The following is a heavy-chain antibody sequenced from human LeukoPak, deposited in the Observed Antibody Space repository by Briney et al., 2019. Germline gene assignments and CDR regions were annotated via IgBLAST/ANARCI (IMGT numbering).Heavy chain of an antibody. V-gene: IGHV3-48*02. CDR1: GFTFSCYS. D-gene: IGHD4-11*01. Sequence: GGSLRLSCAASGFTFSCYSMNWVRQAPGKGLEWVSKISGSSITIYYADSVKGRFTISRDNAKNSLYLQLNSLRDEDTAVYYCSFSGNYGVYWGQGTLVTVSS. J-gene: IGHJ4*02. CDR3: SFSGNYGVY. CDR2: ISGSSITI.